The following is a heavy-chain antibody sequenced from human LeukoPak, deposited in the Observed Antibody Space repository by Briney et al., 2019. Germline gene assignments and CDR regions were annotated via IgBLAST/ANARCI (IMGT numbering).Heavy chain of an antibody. V-gene: IGHV3-48*03. CDR2: ISSSGSTI. Sequence: PGGSLRLSCAASGFTFSSYEMNWVRQAPGKGLEWVSYISSSGSTIYYADSVKGRFTISRDNAKNSLYLQMNSLRAEDTAVYYCARDLGTAAELWGQGTLVTVSS. D-gene: IGHD6-13*01. CDR3: ARDLGTAAEL. J-gene: IGHJ4*02. CDR1: GFTFSSYE.